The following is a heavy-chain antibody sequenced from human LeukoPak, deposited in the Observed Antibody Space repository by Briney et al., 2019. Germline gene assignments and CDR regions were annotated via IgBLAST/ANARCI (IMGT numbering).Heavy chain of an antibody. Sequence: SETLSLTCTVSGVSISSYYWSWIRQPPGKGLEWIGYIYYSGSTNYNPSLKSRVTISVDTSTNQFSLKLSSVTAADTAVYYCARVPKELYYYDSSNAFDIWGQGTMVTVSS. CDR1: GVSISSYY. J-gene: IGHJ3*02. V-gene: IGHV4-59*12. D-gene: IGHD3-22*01. CDR2: IYYSGST. CDR3: ARVPKELYYYDSSNAFDI.